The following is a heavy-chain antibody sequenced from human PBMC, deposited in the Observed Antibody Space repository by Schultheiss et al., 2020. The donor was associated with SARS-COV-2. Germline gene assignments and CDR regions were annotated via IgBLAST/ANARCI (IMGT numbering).Heavy chain of an antibody. CDR3: ARDRGRGYFDY. CDR2: IYYSGST. J-gene: IGHJ4*02. D-gene: IGHD3-10*01. Sequence: LRLSCTVSGGSISSGGYYWSWIRQHPGKGLEWIGYIYYSGSTYYNPSLKSRVTISVDTSKNQFSLKLSSVTAADTAVYYCARDRGRGYFDYWGQGTLVTVSS. V-gene: IGHV4-31*03. CDR1: GGSISSGGYY.